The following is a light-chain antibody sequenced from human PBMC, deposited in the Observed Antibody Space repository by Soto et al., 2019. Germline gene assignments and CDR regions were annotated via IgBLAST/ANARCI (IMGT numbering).Light chain of an antibody. CDR2: MAS. J-gene: IGKJ2*01. V-gene: IGKV1-5*03. CDR3: QEYNYSPYT. CDR1: QSVGPW. Sequence: DIQMTQSPSTLSASLEDRVTITCRASQSVGPWLAWYQQKPGKAPNLLVYMASRLESGVPSRFSGSGSGTEFTLTIGRLQPGDFATYYCQEYNYSPYTFGQGTNLEIK.